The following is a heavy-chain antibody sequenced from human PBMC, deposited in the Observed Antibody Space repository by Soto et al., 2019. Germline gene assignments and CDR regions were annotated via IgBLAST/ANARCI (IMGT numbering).Heavy chain of an antibody. Sequence: PSETLSLTCTVSGGSISSGGYYWSWIRQHPGKGLEWIGYIYYSGSTYYNPSLKSRVTISVDTSKNQFSLKLSSVTVADTAVYYCAREASGAYYYDSSGYYPYGYFDYWGQGTLVTVSS. V-gene: IGHV4-31*03. CDR2: IYYSGST. J-gene: IGHJ4*02. CDR3: AREASGAYYYDSSGYYPYGYFDY. D-gene: IGHD3-22*01. CDR1: GGSISSGGYY.